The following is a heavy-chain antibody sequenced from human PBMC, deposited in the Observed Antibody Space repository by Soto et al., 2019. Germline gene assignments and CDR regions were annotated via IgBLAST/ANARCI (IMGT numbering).Heavy chain of an antibody. V-gene: IGHV1-69*12. CDR2: IIPMFGTA. CDR3: ASGIQLWLRRVNNGYSG. Sequence: QVQLVQSGAEVKKPESSVKVSCMAPGGTFGTYGISWVRQAPGQGLEWMGGIIPMFGTANYAQRFQDRVTITADESTNTVYMELSCLRSEDTAVYFCASGIQLWLRRVNNGYSGWGQGTLVTVSS. J-gene: IGHJ4*02. D-gene: IGHD5-18*01. CDR1: GGTFGTYG.